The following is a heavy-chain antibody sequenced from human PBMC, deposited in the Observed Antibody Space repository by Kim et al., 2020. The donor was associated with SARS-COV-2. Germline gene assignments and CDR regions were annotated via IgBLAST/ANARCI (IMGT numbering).Heavy chain of an antibody. Sequence: GGSLRLSCAASGFTFDDYAMHWVRQAPGKGLEWVSGISWNSGSIGYADSVKGRFTISRDNAKNSLYLQMNSLRAEDTALYYCAKGVESVASGFDYWGQGTLVTVSS. D-gene: IGHD6-25*01. CDR3: AKGVESVASGFDY. V-gene: IGHV3-9*01. J-gene: IGHJ4*02. CDR1: GFTFDDYA. CDR2: ISWNSGSI.